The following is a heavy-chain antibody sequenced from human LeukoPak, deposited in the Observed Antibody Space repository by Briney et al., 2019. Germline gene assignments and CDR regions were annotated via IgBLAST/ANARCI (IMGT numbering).Heavy chain of an antibody. CDR2: INAGNGNT. CDR1: GYTFTSYA. D-gene: IGHD6-19*01. CDR3: ASIMAVAGPYYFDY. J-gene: IGHJ4*02. V-gene: IGHV1-3*01. Sequence: ASVKVSCQASGYTFTSYAMHWVRQAPGQRLEWMGWINAGNGNTKYSQKFQGRVTITRDTSASTAYMELSSLRSEDTAVYYCASIMAVAGPYYFDYWGQGTLVTVSS.